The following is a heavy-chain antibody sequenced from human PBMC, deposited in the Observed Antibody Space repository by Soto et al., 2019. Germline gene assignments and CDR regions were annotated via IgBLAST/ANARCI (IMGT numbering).Heavy chain of an antibody. D-gene: IGHD6-19*01. V-gene: IGHV4-59*01. J-gene: IGHJ4*02. CDR1: GGSISGSY. CDR2: VYYTGST. Sequence: SETLSLTCSVSGGSISGSYWGWIRQSPGKGLEWLGYVYYTGSTNYSPSLRSRVSISVDTSKNEFSLRLSSVTAADTAVYFCARSVAVPGAHIDYWGQGTQVTVSS. CDR3: ARSVAVPGAHIDY.